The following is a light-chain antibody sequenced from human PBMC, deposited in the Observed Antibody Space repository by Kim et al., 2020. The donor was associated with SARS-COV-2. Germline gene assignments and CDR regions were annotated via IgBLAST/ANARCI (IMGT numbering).Light chain of an antibody. Sequence: VTPREKVTITCRASQSIGRSLHWYQQKPDQSPKLLIKFASQSVSGVPSRFSGSGFGTDFTLTINSLEAEDAATYYCHQSGTLPLTFGGGTKLEI. V-gene: IGKV6-21*01. CDR2: FAS. J-gene: IGKJ4*01. CDR1: QSIGRS. CDR3: HQSGTLPLT.